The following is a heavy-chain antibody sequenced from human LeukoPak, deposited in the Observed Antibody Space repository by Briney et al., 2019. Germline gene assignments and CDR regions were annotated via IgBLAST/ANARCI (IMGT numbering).Heavy chain of an antibody. V-gene: IGHV3-30*19. J-gene: IGHJ5*02. D-gene: IGHD3-10*01. CDR2: IAYDGSNK. CDR1: GFAFSGYG. Sequence: GGSLRLSCAASGFAFSGYGMHWVRQAPGKGLEWVTYIAYDGSNKFYADSVRGRFTISRDNSKNTLYVQMNSLRVEDTAMYYCARDYMVRGVMPLFDPWGQGTLVTVSS. CDR3: ARDYMVRGVMPLFDP.